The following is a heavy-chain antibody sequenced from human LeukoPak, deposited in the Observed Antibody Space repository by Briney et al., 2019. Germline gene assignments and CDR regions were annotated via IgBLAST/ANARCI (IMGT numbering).Heavy chain of an antibody. V-gene: IGHV3-15*01. Sequence: GGSLRLSCAASGFIFSNAWMTWDRQAPGKGLEWVGLIKSKTDGGTTDYAAPVKGRFTISRDDSKNTLYLQINSLKIEDTAVYYCTTDLYCSSTSCFRAYFDYWGQGTLVTVSS. J-gene: IGHJ4*02. CDR2: IKSKTDGGTT. CDR3: TTDLYCSSTSCFRAYFDY. D-gene: IGHD2-2*01. CDR1: GFIFSNAW.